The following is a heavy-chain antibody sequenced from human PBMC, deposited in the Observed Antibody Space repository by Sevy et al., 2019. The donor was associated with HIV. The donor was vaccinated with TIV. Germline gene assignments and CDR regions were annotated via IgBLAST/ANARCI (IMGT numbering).Heavy chain of an antibody. CDR1: GGSVSSGGHY. CDR3: ARDRMFAVGFNGMDV. J-gene: IGHJ6*02. D-gene: IGHD3-3*02. Sequence: SETLSLTCTVSGGSVSSGGHYWGWVRQPPGKGLECIGYIHYSGNTNYNPSLKSRVTISVDTYKEQFSLKLSSVTAAETAVYYCARDRMFAVGFNGMDVWDQGTTVTVSS. CDR2: IHYSGNT. V-gene: IGHV4-61*08.